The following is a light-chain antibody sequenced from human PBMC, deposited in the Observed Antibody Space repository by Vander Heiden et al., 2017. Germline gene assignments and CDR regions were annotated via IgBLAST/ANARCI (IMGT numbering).Light chain of an antibody. CDR3: AAWEDTMNGYVV. CDR2: SND. CDR1: TSNIGRTP. J-gene: IGLJ2*01. V-gene: IGLV1-44*01. Sequence: QSVLTQPPSASATPGQRVTISCSGGTSNIGRTPVNWYQQLPGQAPKLLIHSNDEGPSGVPDRFSGSKSGTSAYLAISGLQSEDEADYYCAAWEDTMNGYVVFGGGTKLTVL.